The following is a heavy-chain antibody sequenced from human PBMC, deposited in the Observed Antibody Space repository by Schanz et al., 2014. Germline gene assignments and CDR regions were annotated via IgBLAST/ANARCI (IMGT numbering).Heavy chain of an antibody. Sequence: QVQLVESGGGLVKPGGSLRLSCVASGFTFSDYYMSWIRQAPGKGLEWIGYIFFRGSTYYNPSLKSRVTISIDTSKNQFSLRLTSVTAADTAVYYCYGMDVWGQGTTVTVSS. CDR1: GFTFSDYY. CDR3: YGMDV. J-gene: IGHJ6*02. CDR2: IFFRGST. V-gene: IGHV4-59*12.